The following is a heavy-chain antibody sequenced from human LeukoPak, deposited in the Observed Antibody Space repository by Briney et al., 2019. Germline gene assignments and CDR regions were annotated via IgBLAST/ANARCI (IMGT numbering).Heavy chain of an antibody. D-gene: IGHD3-3*01. Sequence: GGSLILSCAASGFTFSTYVMNWFRQAPGKGLEWVSTISVGAEYIFYADSVKGRFTISRDDSNNALYLQMHSLRAEDTALYYCASGPPFLKYFEYWGQGTLVTVSS. J-gene: IGHJ4*02. CDR1: GFTFSTYV. V-gene: IGHV3-23*01. CDR2: ISVGAEYI. CDR3: ASGPPFLKYFEY.